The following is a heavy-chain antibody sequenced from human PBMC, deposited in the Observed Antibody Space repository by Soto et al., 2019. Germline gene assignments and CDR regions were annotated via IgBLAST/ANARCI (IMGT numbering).Heavy chain of an antibody. CDR1: GGTFSSYA. J-gene: IGHJ4*02. Sequence: ASVKVSCKASGGTFSSYAISWVRQAPGQGLEWMGGIIPIFGTANYAQKFQGRVTITADESTSTAYMELSSLRSEDTAVYYCARGHSSGWYREGFDYWGQGTLVTVSS. V-gene: IGHV1-69*13. CDR3: ARGHSSGWYREGFDY. CDR2: IIPIFGTA. D-gene: IGHD6-19*01.